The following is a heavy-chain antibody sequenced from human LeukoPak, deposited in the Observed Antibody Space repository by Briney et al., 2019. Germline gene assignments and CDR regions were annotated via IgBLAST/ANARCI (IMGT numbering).Heavy chain of an antibody. V-gene: IGHV4-59*01. J-gene: IGHJ4*02. CDR3: ARFPYSGISHYFDY. CDR1: GGSISGYY. D-gene: IGHD1-26*01. Sequence: SETLPLTCTVSGGSISGYYWSWIRLPPGKGLEWIGYVFHSGSTNYNPSLKSRVTISVDTSKNQFSLKVTSVIAADTAVYFCARFPYSGISHYFDYWGQGALVTVSS. CDR2: VFHSGST.